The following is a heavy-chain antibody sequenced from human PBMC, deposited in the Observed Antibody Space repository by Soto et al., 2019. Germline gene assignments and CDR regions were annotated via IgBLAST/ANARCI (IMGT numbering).Heavy chain of an antibody. J-gene: IGHJ6*02. V-gene: IGHV4-39*01. CDR2: IYYSGST. D-gene: IGHD4-17*01. CDR3: ARHKPQYCDYLVHRYYAIDA. Sequence: LSLTCTVSGVSISIISYYWGWIRQPPGKGLEWIGSIYYSGSTYYNPSLKSRVTISVDTSKNQFSLKLSSVTAADTAVYYCARHKPQYCDYLVHRYYAIDACGQGSTVTVSS. CDR1: GVSISIISYY.